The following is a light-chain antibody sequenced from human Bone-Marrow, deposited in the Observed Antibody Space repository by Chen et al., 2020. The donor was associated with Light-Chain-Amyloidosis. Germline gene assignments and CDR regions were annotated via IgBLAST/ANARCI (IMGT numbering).Light chain of an antibody. CDR1: QSVSSY. J-gene: IGKJ4*01. V-gene: IGKV3-11*01. Sequence: EIVLTQSPATLSLSHGERATLSCRASQSVSSYLAWYQQKPGQAPRLLIYGASNRATGIPARFSGSGSGTDVTLTSSSLEPEDFAGYYCQQRIHWPLTFCGGTKVEIK. CDR2: GAS. CDR3: QQRIHWPLT.